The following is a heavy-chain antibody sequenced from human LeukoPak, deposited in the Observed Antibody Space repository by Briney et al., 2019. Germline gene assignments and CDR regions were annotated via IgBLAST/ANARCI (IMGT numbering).Heavy chain of an antibody. V-gene: IGHV4-34*01. J-gene: IGHJ4*02. CDR3: ARGPRVVAWATAMVNPFDY. D-gene: IGHD5-18*01. CDR1: GGSFSGYY. CDR2: INHSGST. Sequence: KPSETLSLTCAVYGGSFSGYYWSWIRQPPGKGLEWIGEINHSGSTNYNPSHKSRVTISVDTSKNQFSLKLSSVTAADTAVYYRARGPRVVAWATAMVNPFDYWGQGTLVTVSS.